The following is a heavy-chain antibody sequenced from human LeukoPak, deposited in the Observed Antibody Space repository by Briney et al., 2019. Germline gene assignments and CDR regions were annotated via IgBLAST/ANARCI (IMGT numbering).Heavy chain of an antibody. Sequence: GGSLRLSCAVSGFTLTDFYTSWVRQAPGKGLGWVSDICSSDNITTYANSVKGRFTTSRDIAKNSLYLQVNSLRVEDTAVYYCAREVVAGTFDSWGQGTLVTVSS. CDR2: ICSSDNIT. V-gene: IGHV3-11*04. J-gene: IGHJ4*02. CDR3: AREVVAGTFDS. D-gene: IGHD6-19*01. CDR1: GFTLTDFY.